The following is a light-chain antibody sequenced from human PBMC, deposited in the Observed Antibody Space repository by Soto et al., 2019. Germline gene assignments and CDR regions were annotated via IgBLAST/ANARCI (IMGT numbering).Light chain of an antibody. J-gene: IGLJ2*01. V-gene: IGLV1-44*01. Sequence: QSVLTQPPSASGTPGQTVTISCPGSRSNVGRNAVSWYQQVPGMAPKLLVFATNKRPSGVPDRFSGSASGASASLAISGLQSEDEADYYCAAWDDTLNGPLFGGGTKLTVL. CDR2: ATN. CDR1: RSNVGRNA. CDR3: AAWDDTLNGPL.